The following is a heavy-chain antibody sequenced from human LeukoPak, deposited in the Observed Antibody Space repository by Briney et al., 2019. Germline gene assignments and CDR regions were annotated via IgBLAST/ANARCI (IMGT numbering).Heavy chain of an antibody. D-gene: IGHD2-15*01. J-gene: IGHJ4*02. Sequence: PSETLSLTCTVSGGSISSSSYYWGWIRQPPGKGLEWIGYIYYSGSTYYNPSLKSRVTISVDTSKNQFSLKLSSVTAADTAVYYCARVSVCSGGSCYQADYWGQGTLVTVSS. CDR2: IYYSGST. CDR3: ARVSVCSGGSCYQADY. CDR1: GGSISSSSYY. V-gene: IGHV4-30-4*08.